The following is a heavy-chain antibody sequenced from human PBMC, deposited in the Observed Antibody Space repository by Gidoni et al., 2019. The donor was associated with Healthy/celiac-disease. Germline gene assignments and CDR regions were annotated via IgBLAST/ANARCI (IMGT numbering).Heavy chain of an antibody. D-gene: IGHD4-17*01. CDR2: IWYDGSNK. V-gene: IGHV3-33*01. Sequence: QVQLVESGGGVVQPGRSLRLSCASSGFPFSSYGMHWVRQAPGKGLEWVAVIWYDGSNKYYADSVKGRFTISRDNSKNTLYLQMNSLRAEDTAVYYCASSYGGDDAFDIWGQGTMVTVSS. J-gene: IGHJ3*02. CDR3: ASSYGGDDAFDI. CDR1: GFPFSSYG.